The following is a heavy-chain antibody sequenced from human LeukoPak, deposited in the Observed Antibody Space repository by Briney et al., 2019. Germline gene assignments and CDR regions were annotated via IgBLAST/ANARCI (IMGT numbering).Heavy chain of an antibody. CDR2: ISGSGGST. CDR1: GFTFSSYA. D-gene: IGHD6-19*01. V-gene: IGHV3-23*01. Sequence: GGSLRLSCAASGFTFSSYAMSWVRHAPGGGREWVSAISGSGGSTYYADSVKGRFTISRDNSKNTLYLQMNSLRAEDTAVYYCAKDGAVAGYYYYYMDVWGKGTTVTVSS. CDR3: AKDGAVAGYYYYYMDV. J-gene: IGHJ6*03.